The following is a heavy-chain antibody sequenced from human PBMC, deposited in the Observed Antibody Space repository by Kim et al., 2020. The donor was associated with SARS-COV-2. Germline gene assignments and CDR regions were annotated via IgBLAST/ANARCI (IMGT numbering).Heavy chain of an antibody. D-gene: IGHD5-18*01. J-gene: IGHJ5*02. Sequence: YPASVKGRFTISRDNSKNTLYLQMNSLRAEDTAVYYCASELLGYPYWFDPWGQGTLVTVSS. CDR3: ASELLGYPYWFDP. V-gene: IGHV3-30*02.